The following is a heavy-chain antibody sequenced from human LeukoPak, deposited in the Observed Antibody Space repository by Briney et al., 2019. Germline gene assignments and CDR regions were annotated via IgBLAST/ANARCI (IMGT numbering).Heavy chain of an antibody. D-gene: IGHD2-2*02. V-gene: IGHV4-4*07. Sequence: SETLSLTCTVSGGSISSYYWSWIRQPAGKGLEWIGRIYTSGSTNYNPSLKSRVTMSVDTSKNQFSLKLSSVTAADTAVYYCASSPIVVVPAAIGYYYYYYMDVWGKGTTVTVSS. CDR1: GGSISSYY. CDR2: IYTSGST. J-gene: IGHJ6*03. CDR3: ASSPIVVVPAAIGYYYYYYMDV.